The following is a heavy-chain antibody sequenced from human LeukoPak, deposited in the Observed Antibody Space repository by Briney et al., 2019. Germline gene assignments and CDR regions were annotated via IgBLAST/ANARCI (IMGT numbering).Heavy chain of an antibody. CDR1: GIPLKRQC. D-gene: IGHD3-22*01. CDR2: LRYDGSNK. V-gene: IGHV3-30*02. Sequence: GSPGLPRGTSGIPLKRQCHDWGRQAPGKGLEGGAFLRYDGSNKYYADSVKGRFTISRDNSKNTLYLQMNSLRAEDTAVYYCAKHGSAYYDIQYYFDYWGQGTLVTVSS. CDR3: AKHGSAYYDIQYYFDY. J-gene: IGHJ4*02.